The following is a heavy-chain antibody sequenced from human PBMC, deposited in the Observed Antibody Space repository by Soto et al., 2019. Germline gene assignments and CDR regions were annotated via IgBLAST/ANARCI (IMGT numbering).Heavy chain of an antibody. CDR3: AGTSGWPCEREFDP. D-gene: IGHD6-19*01. CDR1: GGSISSYY. Sequence: QVQLQESGPGLVKPSETLSLTCTVSGGSISSYYWSWIRQPPGKGREWIGYIYYSGSTNYNPSLKSRVTLSVDTSKNQFSLKLSSVTAADTAVYYCAGTSGWPCEREFDPWGQGTLVTVSS. V-gene: IGHV4-59*08. J-gene: IGHJ5*02. CDR2: IYYSGST.